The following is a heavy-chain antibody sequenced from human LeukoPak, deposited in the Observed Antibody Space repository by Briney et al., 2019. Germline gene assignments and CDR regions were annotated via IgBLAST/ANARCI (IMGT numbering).Heavy chain of an antibody. D-gene: IGHD2-21*02. CDR1: GFTFSSYS. Sequence: GSLRLSCAASGFTFSSYSMNWVRQAPGKGLEWIGEINHSGSTNYNPSLKSRVTISVDTSKNQFSLKLSSVTAADTAVYYCARVYGDYYHWFDYWGQGTLVTVSS. CDR3: ARVYGDYYHWFDY. J-gene: IGHJ4*02. CDR2: INHSGST. V-gene: IGHV4-34*01.